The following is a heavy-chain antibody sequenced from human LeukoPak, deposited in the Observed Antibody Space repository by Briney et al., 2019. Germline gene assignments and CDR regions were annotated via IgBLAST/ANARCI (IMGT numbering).Heavy chain of an antibody. J-gene: IGHJ6*02. Sequence: GGSLRLSCRGSGFIYGNYWMTWVRQAPGKGLEWVSAISGSGGSTYYADSVKGRFTISRDNSKNTLYLQMNSLRAEDTAVYYCATWTVWGQGTTVTVSS. D-gene: IGHD1-1*01. CDR1: GFIYGNYW. CDR2: ISGSGGST. CDR3: ATWTV. V-gene: IGHV3-23*01.